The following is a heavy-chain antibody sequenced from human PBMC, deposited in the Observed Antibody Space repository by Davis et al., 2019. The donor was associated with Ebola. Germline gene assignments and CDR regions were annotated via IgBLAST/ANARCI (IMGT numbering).Heavy chain of an antibody. D-gene: IGHD3-3*01. J-gene: IGHJ5*02. CDR3: ARGPLRAIFGVLITSNWFDP. CDR1: GGTFSSYA. V-gene: IGHV1-69*05. Sequence: SVKVSCKAPGGTFSSYAISWVRQAPGQGLEWMGGIIPIYEKVQYSQKFQGRVTMTRNTSISTAYMELSSLRSEDTAVYYCARGPLRAIFGVLITSNWFDPWGQGTLVTVSS. CDR2: IIPIYEKV.